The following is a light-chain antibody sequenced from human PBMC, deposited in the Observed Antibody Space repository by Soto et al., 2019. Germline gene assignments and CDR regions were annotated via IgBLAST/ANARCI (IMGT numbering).Light chain of an antibody. CDR3: CSYAGTYTHYV. CDR2: DVS. CDR1: SSDVGVYNY. J-gene: IGLJ1*01. V-gene: IGLV2-11*01. Sequence: QSALTQPRSVSGSPGQSVTMSCTGTSSDVGVYNYVSWYQQHPGKAPKLMIYDVSKRPSGVPDRFSGSKSGNTASLTISGLQAEDEADYYCCSYAGTYTHYVFGTGTKVTVL.